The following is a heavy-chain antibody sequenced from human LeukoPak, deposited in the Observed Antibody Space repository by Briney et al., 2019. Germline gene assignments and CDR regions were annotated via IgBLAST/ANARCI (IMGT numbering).Heavy chain of an antibody. CDR1: GGTFSSYA. CDR2: IITIVGTT. CDR3: ARGGYYYDSSGYSHLPDY. Sequence: SVKVSCKASGGTFSSYAFSWVRQAPGQGLEWMGGIITIVGTTNYAQMFQGRVTITADESTSTAYMELSSLRSEDTAVYYCARGGYYYDSSGYSHLPDYWGQGTLVTVSA. V-gene: IGHV1-69*01. D-gene: IGHD3-22*01. J-gene: IGHJ4*02.